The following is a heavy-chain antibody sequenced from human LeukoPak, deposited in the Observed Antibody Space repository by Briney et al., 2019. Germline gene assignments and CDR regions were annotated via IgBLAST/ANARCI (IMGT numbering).Heavy chain of an antibody. CDR3: ARAVGYCSSTSCYFPYYFDY. Sequence: GGSLRLSCAASGFTFSSHDMHWVRQATGKGLEWVSAIGTAGDTYYPGSVKGRFTISRENAKNSLYLQMNSLRAGDTAVYYCARAVGYCSSTSCYFPYYFDYWGQGTLVTVSS. CDR1: GFTFSSHD. J-gene: IGHJ4*02. V-gene: IGHV3-13*01. CDR2: IGTAGDT. D-gene: IGHD2-2*03.